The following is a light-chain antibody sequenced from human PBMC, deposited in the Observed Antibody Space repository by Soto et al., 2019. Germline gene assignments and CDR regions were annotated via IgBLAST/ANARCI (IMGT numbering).Light chain of an antibody. V-gene: IGKV3-15*01. CDR1: QSVSSN. CDR2: DAS. CDR3: QHFNIWPYT. J-gene: IGKJ2*01. Sequence: EIVMTQSPVTLSVSPVERATLSCRASQSVSSNLAWYQQKPGQAPRLLIYDASTRATGIPARFSGSGSGTEFTLTISSLQSEDFAIYYCQHFNIWPYTFGQGTKVDIK.